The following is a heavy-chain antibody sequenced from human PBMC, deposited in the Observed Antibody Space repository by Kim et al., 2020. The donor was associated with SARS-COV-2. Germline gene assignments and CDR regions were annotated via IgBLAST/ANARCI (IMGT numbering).Heavy chain of an antibody. V-gene: IGHV3-23*01. CDR2: ISGSGGST. CDR1: GFTFSNYA. J-gene: IGHJ6*02. CDR3: AKTGSRVSRYSSGWCEYYYYGMDV. D-gene: IGHD6-19*01. Sequence: GGSLRLSCAASGFTFSNYAMSWVRQAPGKGLEWVSAISGSGGSTYYADSVKGRFTISRDNSKNTLYLQMNSLRAEDTAVYYCAKTGSRVSRYSSGWCEYYYYGMDVWGQGTTVTVSS.